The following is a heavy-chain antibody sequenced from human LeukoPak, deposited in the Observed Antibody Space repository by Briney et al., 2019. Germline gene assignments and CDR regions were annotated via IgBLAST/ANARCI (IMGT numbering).Heavy chain of an antibody. CDR1: GFTFSSYG. D-gene: IGHD1-26*01. Sequence: GGTLRLSCAASGFTFSSYGMSWVRQAPGKGLEWVSAISGSGGSTYYADSVKGRFTISRDNSKNTLYLQMNSLRAEDTAVYYCATDLGSGSHHGYFDYWGQGTLVTVSS. CDR3: ATDLGSGSHHGYFDY. V-gene: IGHV3-23*01. J-gene: IGHJ4*02. CDR2: ISGSGGST.